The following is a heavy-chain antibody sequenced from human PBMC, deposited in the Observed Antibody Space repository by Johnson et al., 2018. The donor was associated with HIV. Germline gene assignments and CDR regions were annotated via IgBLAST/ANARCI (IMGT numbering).Heavy chain of an antibody. Sequence: VQVVESGGGLEQPGRSLRLSCAASGFSFGDYAMSWFRQVPGKGLEWVGFIRSKAYGGTTEYAASVKGRFIVSRDDSKTIAYLQMNSLKTEDTGVYYCTGGRDLRAFDIWGQGTMVTVSS. CDR3: TGGRDLRAFDI. D-gene: IGHD2-21*02. CDR2: IRSKAYGGTT. V-gene: IGHV3-49*03. CDR1: GFSFGDYA. J-gene: IGHJ3*02.